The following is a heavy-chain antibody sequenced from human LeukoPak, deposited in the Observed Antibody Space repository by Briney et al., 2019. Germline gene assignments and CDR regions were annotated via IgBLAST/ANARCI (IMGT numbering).Heavy chain of an antibody. Sequence: PSETLSLTCTLSGGSLTTAGDYWGWIRQPPGKGLEWIGSVDYSGSTYYNPSLKSRVTISADTSKNQFSLRLSSVTAADTAVYYCAREDGYNMDDAFDIWGQGTMVSVSS. CDR3: AREDGYNMDDAFDI. D-gene: IGHD5-24*01. V-gene: IGHV4-39*01. CDR2: VDYSGST. CDR1: GGSLTTAGDY. J-gene: IGHJ3*02.